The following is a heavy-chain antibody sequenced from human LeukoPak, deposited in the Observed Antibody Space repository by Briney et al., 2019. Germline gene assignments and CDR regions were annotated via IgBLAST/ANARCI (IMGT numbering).Heavy chain of an antibody. V-gene: IGHV1-46*01. D-gene: IGHD5-24*01. Sequence: ASVKVSCKASGYTFTSYYMHWVRQAPGQGLEWMGIINPSSGSISYAQKFQGRVTMTRDTSTSTVYMELSSLRSEETAVYYCARDGEMTTKLYYFDYWGQGTLVTVSS. CDR1: GYTFTSYY. J-gene: IGHJ4*02. CDR2: INPSSGSI. CDR3: ARDGEMTTKLYYFDY.